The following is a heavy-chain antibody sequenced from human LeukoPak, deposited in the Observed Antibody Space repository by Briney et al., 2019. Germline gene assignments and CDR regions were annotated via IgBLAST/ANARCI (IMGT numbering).Heavy chain of an antibody. J-gene: IGHJ6*03. CDR3: ARALDSTIFGVVIMNSDYMDV. V-gene: IGHV4-39*07. CDR2: IYHSGST. CDR1: GDSISSSLYY. D-gene: IGHD3-3*01. Sequence: SETLSLTCTVSGDSISSSLYYWAWIRQPPGKGLEWIGYIYHSGSTYYNPSLKSRVTISVDRSKNQFSLKLSSVTAADTAVYYCARALDSTIFGVVIMNSDYMDVWGKGTTVTVSS.